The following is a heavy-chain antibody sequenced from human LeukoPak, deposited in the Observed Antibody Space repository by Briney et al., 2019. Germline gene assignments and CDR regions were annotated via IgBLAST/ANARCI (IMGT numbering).Heavy chain of an antibody. J-gene: IGHJ4*02. CDR3: ARDHSTGSAIVY. CDR2: MSFDGGHI. CDR1: AFTFSKYA. D-gene: IGHD6-19*01. Sequence: SLRLSCAASAFTFSKYAMHWVRQAPGKGLEWVAVMSFDGGHIYYADSVQGRFTISRDNSKSTLYLQMNSLRAEDTGLYYCARDHSTGSAIVYWGQGSLVTVSS. V-gene: IGHV3-30*04.